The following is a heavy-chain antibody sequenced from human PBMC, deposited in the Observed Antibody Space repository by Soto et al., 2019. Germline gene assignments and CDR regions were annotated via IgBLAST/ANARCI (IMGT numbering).Heavy chain of an antibody. CDR1: GFTFSNYG. J-gene: IGHJ4*02. D-gene: IGHD1-26*01. CDR3: AGGIYYVDY. Sequence: QVQLVESGGDVVQPGRSLRLSCAASGFTFSNYGMHWARQAPGKGLEWVAAILYDGSKKYYADSVKGRFTISRDNSKNPLYLQMNSLRAEDTAVYYCAGGIYYVDYCGQGTLVTVSS. V-gene: IGHV3-33*01. CDR2: ILYDGSKK.